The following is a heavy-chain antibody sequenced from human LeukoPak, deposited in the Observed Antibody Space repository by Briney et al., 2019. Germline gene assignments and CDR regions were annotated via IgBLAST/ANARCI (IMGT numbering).Heavy chain of an antibody. J-gene: IGHJ6*04. D-gene: IGHD3-10*02. CDR1: GFTFSSYE. CDR3: AELGITMIGGV. Sequence: GGSLRLSCAASGFTFSSYEMNWVRQAPGKGLEWVSYTSSSGSTIYYADSVKGRFTISRDNAKSPLYLQMNSLRAEDTAVYYCAELGITMIGGVWGKGTTVTVSS. CDR2: TSSSGSTI. V-gene: IGHV3-48*03.